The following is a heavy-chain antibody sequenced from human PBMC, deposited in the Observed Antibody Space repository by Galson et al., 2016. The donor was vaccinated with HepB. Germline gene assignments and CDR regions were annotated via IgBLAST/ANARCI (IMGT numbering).Heavy chain of an antibody. V-gene: IGHV2-5*02. CDR1: GFSLLTNGVG. Sequence: PALVKPTQTLTLACTFSGFSLLTNGVGVGWIRQTPAQALEWLALIYWDDDQRYSPSLRSSLTITKDIRKNQVVLTMTDIDPVDAGTFYCARLTWRGRDSRGNLFLFDYWGQGIRVTASS. J-gene: IGHJ4*02. D-gene: IGHD4-23*01. CDR3: ARLTWRGRDSRGNLFLFDY. CDR2: IYWDDDQ.